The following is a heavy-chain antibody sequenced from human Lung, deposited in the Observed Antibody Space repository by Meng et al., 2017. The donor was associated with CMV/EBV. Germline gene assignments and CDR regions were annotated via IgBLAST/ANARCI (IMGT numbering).Heavy chain of an antibody. Sequence: ASGCTFSNYGMHWVHRAPGKGLEWLAVISNDGGNKHYADSVKGRFTISRDNSKNTLNLQMNSLRPEDTSVYYCAKDLKAYGDYYFDYWGQGILVTVSS. CDR3: AKDLKAYGDYYFDY. CDR2: ISNDGGNK. D-gene: IGHD4-17*01. CDR1: GCTFSNYG. J-gene: IGHJ4*02. V-gene: IGHV3-30*18.